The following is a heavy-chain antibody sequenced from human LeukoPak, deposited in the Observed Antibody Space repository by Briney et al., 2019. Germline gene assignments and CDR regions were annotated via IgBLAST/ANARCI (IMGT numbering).Heavy chain of an antibody. Sequence: GGSLRLSCAASGFTFSSYWMHWVRQAPGKGLVWVSRINSDGSSTSYADSVKGRFTISRDNAKNTLYLQMNSLRAEDTAVYYCAREAHDFWSGQLPDAFDIWGQGTMVTVSS. V-gene: IGHV3-74*01. CDR3: AREAHDFWSGQLPDAFDI. J-gene: IGHJ3*02. CDR2: INSDGSST. D-gene: IGHD3-3*01. CDR1: GFTFSSYW.